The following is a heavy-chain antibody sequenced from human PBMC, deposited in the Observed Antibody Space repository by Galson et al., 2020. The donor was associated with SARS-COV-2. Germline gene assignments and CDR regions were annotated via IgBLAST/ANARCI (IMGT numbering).Heavy chain of an antibody. V-gene: IGHV3-33*06. CDR2: IWYDGSNK. CDR3: AKPQQWLAYFDY. D-gene: IGHD6-19*01. J-gene: IGHJ4*02. Sequence: GGSLRLSCEASGFRLSDYTMNWVRQAPGKGLEWVAVIWYDGSNKYYADSVKGRFTISRDNSKNTLYLQMNSLRAEDTAVYYCAKPQQWLAYFDYWGQGTLVTVSS. CDR1: GFRLSDYT.